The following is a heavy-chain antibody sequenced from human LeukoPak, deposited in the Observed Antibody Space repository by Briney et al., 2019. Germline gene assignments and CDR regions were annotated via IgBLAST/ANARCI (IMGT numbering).Heavy chain of an antibody. J-gene: IGHJ4*02. Sequence: GGSLRLSCAASGFRLSTYWMSWVRRAPGKGLEWVANIKQDGSEKCYVDSVKGRFTISRDNGKNSLYLQMNSLRAEDTAVYYCARDGKSAALDYWGQGTLVTVSS. CDR2: IKQDGSEK. V-gene: IGHV3-7*01. CDR1: GFRLSTYW. CDR3: ARDGKSAALDY. D-gene: IGHD6-13*01.